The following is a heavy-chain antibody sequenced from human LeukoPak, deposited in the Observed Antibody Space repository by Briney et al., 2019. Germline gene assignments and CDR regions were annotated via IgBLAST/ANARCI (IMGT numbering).Heavy chain of an antibody. J-gene: IGHJ4*02. V-gene: IGHV1-3*01. CDR3: ARESLTGVVIGDY. D-gene: IGHD7-27*01. CDR1: GYIFTNHA. Sequence: ASVKVSCKASGYIFTNHAMHWVRQAPGQRLEWMGWINAGNGNTKYSQKFQGRVTITRDTSASTAYMELSSLRSEDTAVYYCARESLTGVVIGDYWGQGTLVTVSS. CDR2: INAGNGNT.